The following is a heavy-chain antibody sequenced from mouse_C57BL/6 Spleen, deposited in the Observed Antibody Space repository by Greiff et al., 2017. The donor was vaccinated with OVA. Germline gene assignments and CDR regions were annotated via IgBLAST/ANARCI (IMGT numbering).Heavy chain of an antibody. CDR2: ISSGGSYT. Sequence: EVQLVESGGDLVKPGGSLKLSCAASGFTFSSYGMSWVRQTPDKRLEWVATISSGGSYTYYPDSVKGRFTISRDNAKNTLYLQMSSLKSEDTAMYYCARQGIYYDYDEGYAMDYWGQGTSVTVSS. D-gene: IGHD2-4*01. V-gene: IGHV5-6*01. J-gene: IGHJ4*01. CDR1: GFTFSSYG. CDR3: ARQGIYYDYDEGYAMDY.